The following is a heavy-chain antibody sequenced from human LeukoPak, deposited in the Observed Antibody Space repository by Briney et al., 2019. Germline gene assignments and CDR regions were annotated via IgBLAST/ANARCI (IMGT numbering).Heavy chain of an antibody. J-gene: IGHJ4*02. Sequence: GALRLSWSASGXPFSSYARHGGRQAPGKGVQWVAVISYDGSQKYYADSVKGRFTLSRDNSKNTLYLQMNSLRAEDTAVYYCASLLIPDIDYWGQGTLVTVSS. CDR3: ASLLIPDIDY. CDR1: GXPFSSYA. V-gene: IGHV3-30-3*01. CDR2: ISYDGSQK. D-gene: IGHD3-16*01.